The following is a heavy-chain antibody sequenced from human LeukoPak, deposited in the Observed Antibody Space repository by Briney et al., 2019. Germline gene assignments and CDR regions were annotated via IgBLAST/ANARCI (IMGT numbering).Heavy chain of an antibody. J-gene: IGHJ6*03. CDR1: GFTVSSNY. CDR3: ARAQGDRYLLSHYYYYMDV. D-gene: IGHD2/OR15-2a*01. CDR2: IYKNAIT. Sequence: GGSLRLSCAASGFTVSSNYMTWVRQAPGKGLEWVSVIYKNAITYHADTVKGRFTISRDNVDNSLVLQMDGLTVDDTAVYYCARAQGDRYLLSHYYYYMDVWGKGTTVTISS. V-gene: IGHV3-66*01.